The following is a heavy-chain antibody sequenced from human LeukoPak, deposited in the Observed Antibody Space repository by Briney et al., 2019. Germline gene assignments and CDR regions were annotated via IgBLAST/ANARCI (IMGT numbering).Heavy chain of an antibody. CDR2: INSDGSST. J-gene: IGHJ4*02. D-gene: IGHD3-22*01. Sequence: GGSLRLSCAASGFTFSSYWVHWVRQAPGKGLVWVSRINSDGSSTSYADSVKGRFTISRDNAKNTLYLQMNSLRAEDTAVYYCARSRSYYYDSSGYSDYWGQGTLVTVSS. CDR1: GFTFSSYW. V-gene: IGHV3-74*01. CDR3: ARSRSYYYDSSGYSDY.